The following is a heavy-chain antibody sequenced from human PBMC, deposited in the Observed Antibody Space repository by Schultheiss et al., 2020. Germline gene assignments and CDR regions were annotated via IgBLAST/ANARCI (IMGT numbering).Heavy chain of an antibody. CDR2: ISSSGSTI. CDR3: ARAVMDVVAATHFDY. J-gene: IGHJ4*02. D-gene: IGHD5-12*01. Sequence: GGSLRLSCAASGFTFSDYYMSWIRQAPGKGLEWVSYISSSGSTIYYADSVKGRFTISRDNSKNTLYLQMNSLRAEDTAVYYCARAVMDVVAATHFDYWGQGTLANVAS. V-gene: IGHV3-11*04. CDR1: GFTFSDYY.